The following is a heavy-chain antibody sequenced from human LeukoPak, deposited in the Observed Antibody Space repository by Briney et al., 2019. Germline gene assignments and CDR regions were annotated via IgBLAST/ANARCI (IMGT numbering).Heavy chain of an antibody. CDR1: GYTFTGYY. CDR3: ARAGPDSDSSGSDY. J-gene: IGHJ4*02. V-gene: IGHV1-2*06. Sequence: ASVKVSCKASGYTFTGYYMHWVRQAPGQGLEWMGRINPNSGGTNYAQKFQGRVTMIRDTSISTAYMELSRLRSDDTAVYYCARAGPDSDSSGSDYWGQGTLVTVSS. D-gene: IGHD3-22*01. CDR2: INPNSGGT.